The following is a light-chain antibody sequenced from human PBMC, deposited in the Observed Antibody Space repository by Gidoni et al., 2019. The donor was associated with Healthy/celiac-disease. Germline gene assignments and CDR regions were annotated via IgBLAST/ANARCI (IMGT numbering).Light chain of an antibody. V-gene: IGKV1-33*01. J-gene: IGKJ4*01. CDR1: QDISNY. CDR3: QQYDNLLT. CDR2: DAS. Sequence: DIQMTQSPSSLSASGGDRVTITCQASQDISNYLNWYQQKPGKAPKLLIYDASNLETGVPSRFSGSGSETDFTFTISSLQPEDIATYYCQQYDNLLTFGGGTKVEIK.